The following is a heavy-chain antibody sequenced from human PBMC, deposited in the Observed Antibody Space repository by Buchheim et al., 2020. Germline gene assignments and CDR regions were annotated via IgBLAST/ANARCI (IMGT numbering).Heavy chain of an antibody. CDR1: GGSISSIY. D-gene: IGHD3-22*01. V-gene: IGHV4-59*01. CDR3: ARRSESSGYSWYFDL. CDR2: ILYSGST. J-gene: IGHJ2*01. Sequence: HVQLQESGPGLVKPSETLSLSCAVPGGSISSIYWSWIRQSPGKKLEWVGYILYSGSTTYNPSLKGRVTMSVDTSTNQLSLGLTSVTAADTAVYYCARRSESSGYSWYFDLWGRGT.